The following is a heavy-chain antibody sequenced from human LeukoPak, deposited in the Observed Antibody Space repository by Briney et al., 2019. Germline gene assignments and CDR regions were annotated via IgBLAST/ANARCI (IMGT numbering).Heavy chain of an antibody. CDR3: ARRFGSGNYLFTFDI. Sequence: NSSETLSLTCTVSGGSISSSSYYWDWIRQPPGKGLEWIGTIYYSGTTYYNPSLKSRVTISVDTSRNQFSLKLSSVTATDTAVYYCARRFGSGNYLFTFDIWGQGTMVTVSS. CDR1: GGSISSSSYY. J-gene: IGHJ3*02. CDR2: IYYSGTT. V-gene: IGHV4-39*01. D-gene: IGHD1-26*01.